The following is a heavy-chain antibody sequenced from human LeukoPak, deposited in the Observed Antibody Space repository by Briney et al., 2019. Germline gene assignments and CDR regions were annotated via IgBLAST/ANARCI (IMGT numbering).Heavy chain of an antibody. CDR1: GGSFSGYY. CDR3: AREGSGDSSGYSFDY. J-gene: IGHJ4*02. CDR2: INHSGST. Sequence: SETLSLTCAVYGGSFSGYYWSWIRQPPGKGLEWIREINHSGSTNYNPSLKSRVTISVDTSKNQFSLKLSSVTAADTAVYYCAREGSGDSSGYSFDYWGQGTLVTVSS. D-gene: IGHD3-22*01. V-gene: IGHV4-34*01.